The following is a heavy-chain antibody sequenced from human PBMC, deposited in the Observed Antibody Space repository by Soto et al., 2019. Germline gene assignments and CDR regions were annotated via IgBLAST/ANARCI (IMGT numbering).Heavy chain of an antibody. CDR1: GFTFSSYG. Sequence: GGSLRLSCAASGFTFSSYGMHWVRQAPGKGLEWVAVIWYDGSNKYYADSVKGRFTISRDNSKNTLYLQMNSLRAEDTAVYYCARGLEWLWEGDLGEYYFDYWGQGTLVTVSS. CDR2: IWYDGSNK. V-gene: IGHV3-33*01. D-gene: IGHD3-3*01. J-gene: IGHJ4*02. CDR3: ARGLEWLWEGDLGEYYFDY.